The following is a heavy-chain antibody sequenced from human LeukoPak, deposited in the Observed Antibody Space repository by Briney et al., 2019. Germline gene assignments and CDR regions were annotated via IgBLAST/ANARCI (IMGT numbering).Heavy chain of an antibody. CDR1: GGSISSSSYY. V-gene: IGHV4-39*01. CDR3: ARSKYRTYYDFWSGYPWAFDI. Sequence: SQTLSLTCTVSGGSISSSSYYWGWIRQPPGKGLEWIGSIYYSGSTYYNPSLKSRVTISVDTSKNQFSLKLSSVTAADTAVYYCARSKYRTYYDFWSGYPWAFDIWGQGTMVTVSS. CDR2: IYYSGST. J-gene: IGHJ3*02. D-gene: IGHD3-3*01.